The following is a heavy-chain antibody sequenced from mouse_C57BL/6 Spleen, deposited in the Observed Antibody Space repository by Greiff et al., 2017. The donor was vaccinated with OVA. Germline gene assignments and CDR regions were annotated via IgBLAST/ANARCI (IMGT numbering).Heavy chain of an antibody. CDR3: ARITTVVATGDY. D-gene: IGHD1-1*01. J-gene: IGHJ2*01. CDR2: IDPSDSYT. CDR1: GYTFTSYW. V-gene: IGHV1-50*01. Sequence: QVQLQQPGAELVQPGASVKLSCKASGYTFTSYWMQWVKQRPGQGLEWIGEIDPSDSYTNYNQKFKGKATLTVDTSSSTAYMQLSSLTSEDSAVYYCARITTVVATGDYWGKGTTLTVSS.